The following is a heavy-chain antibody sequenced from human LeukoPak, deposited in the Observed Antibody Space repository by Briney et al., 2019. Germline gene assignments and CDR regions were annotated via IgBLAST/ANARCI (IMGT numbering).Heavy chain of an antibody. Sequence: SQTLSLTCTVSGGHISSDNYQWSWIRQPPGKGLEWIGYINYSGSTYYNPSLKSRVTISVDTSKNHFSLKLSSVTAADTAVYYCARYGSGSTWFDPWGQGTLVTVSS. V-gene: IGHV4-30-4*01. CDR2: INYSGST. CDR3: ARYGSGSTWFDP. D-gene: IGHD3-10*01. J-gene: IGHJ5*02. CDR1: GGHISSDNYQ.